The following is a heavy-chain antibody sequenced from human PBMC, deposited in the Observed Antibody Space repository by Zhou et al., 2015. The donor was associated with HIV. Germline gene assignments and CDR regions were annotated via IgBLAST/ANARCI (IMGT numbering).Heavy chain of an antibody. V-gene: IGHV1-18*01. D-gene: IGHD3-22*01. CDR1: GYTFITYG. Sequence: QVQLVQSGAEVKKPGASVKVSCKASGYTFITYGITWVRQAPGQGLEWMGWISAYNGNTNYAQKLQGRVTMTTDTSTSTAYMELRSLRSDDTAVYYCARLELGYYYDNSGPFDLWGRGTLVTVSS. CDR3: ARLELGYYYDNSGPFDL. CDR2: ISAYNGNT. J-gene: IGHJ2*01.